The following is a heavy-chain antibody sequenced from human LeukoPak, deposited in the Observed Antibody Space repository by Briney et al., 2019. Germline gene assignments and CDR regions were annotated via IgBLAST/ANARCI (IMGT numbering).Heavy chain of an antibody. CDR1: GYTFTSYG. Sequence: GASVKVSCKASGYTFTSYGISWVRQAPGQGLEWMGWISAYNGNTNYAQKLQGRVTMTTDTSTSTAYMELRSLRSDDTAVYYCAREVLWFGELLYLDYWGQGTLVTVSS. J-gene: IGHJ4*02. V-gene: IGHV1-18*01. D-gene: IGHD3-10*01. CDR2: ISAYNGNT. CDR3: AREVLWFGELLYLDY.